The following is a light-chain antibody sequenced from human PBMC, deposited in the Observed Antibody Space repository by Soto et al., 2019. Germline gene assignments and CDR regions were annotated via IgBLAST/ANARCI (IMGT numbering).Light chain of an antibody. CDR1: QSVGNF. CDR3: QQRSNWPPIT. CDR2: DAS. J-gene: IGKJ5*01. Sequence: EVVLTQSPAILSLSPGERATLSCRASQSVGNFLTWYQQKPGQAPRLLIYDASNRATGIPARFSGSGSGTDFTLTISSLEPEDFAVYYCQQRSNWPPITFGQGTRLEIK. V-gene: IGKV3-11*01.